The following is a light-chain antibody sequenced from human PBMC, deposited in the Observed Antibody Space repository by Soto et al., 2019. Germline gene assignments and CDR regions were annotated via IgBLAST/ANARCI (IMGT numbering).Light chain of an antibody. V-gene: IGKV1-39*01. J-gene: IGKJ4*01. CDR2: AAS. CDR1: QTIGIY. CDR3: QQTYIKPLT. Sequence: DIQVTQSPSSLAASVGDRVTITCRTSQTIGIYVNWYQQKPGEAPRLLINAASSLPSGVPSRFSGTGSGTEFALTITCLLPEDFATYYCQQTYIKPLTFGGGTKV.